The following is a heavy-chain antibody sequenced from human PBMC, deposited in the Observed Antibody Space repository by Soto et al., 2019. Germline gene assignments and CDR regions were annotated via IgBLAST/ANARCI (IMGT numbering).Heavy chain of an antibody. D-gene: IGHD6-13*01. Sequence: QVQLVQSGAEVKKPGASVKVSCKASGYTFTSYYMHWVRQAPGQGLECMGIINPSGGITSYAQKFQGRVTMTRDTSTSTVYMELSSLRSEDTAVYYCARDQKYSSSWYVGYYYGMDVWGQGTTVTVSS. J-gene: IGHJ6*02. CDR3: ARDQKYSSSWYVGYYYGMDV. CDR2: INPSGGIT. CDR1: GYTFTSYY. V-gene: IGHV1-46*01.